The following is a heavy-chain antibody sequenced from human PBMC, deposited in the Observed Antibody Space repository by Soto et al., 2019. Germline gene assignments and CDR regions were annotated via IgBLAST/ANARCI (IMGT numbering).Heavy chain of an antibody. D-gene: IGHD3-3*01. J-gene: IGHJ3*02. Sequence: GGSLRLSCAASGFTFSSYAMSWVRQAPGKGLEWVSAISGSGGGTYYADSVKGRFTISRDNSKNTLYLQMNSLRAEDTAVYYWPKKSPPNYDFWGGYYIGPSPGPFDIWGQGTMVTVS. CDR3: PKKSPPNYDFWGGYYIGPSPGPFDI. V-gene: IGHV3-23*01. CDR2: ISGSGGGT. CDR1: GFTFSSYA.